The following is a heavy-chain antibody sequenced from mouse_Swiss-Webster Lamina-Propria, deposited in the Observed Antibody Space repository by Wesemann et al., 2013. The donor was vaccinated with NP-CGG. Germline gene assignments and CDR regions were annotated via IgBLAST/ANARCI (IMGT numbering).Heavy chain of an antibody. CDR2: IYPGNVNT. Sequence: GWIYPGNVNTKYNEKFKGKATLTADKSSSTAYMQLSSLTSEDSAVYFCAMGHYFDYWGQGTTLTVSS. J-gene: IGHJ2*01. V-gene: IGHV1S50*01. CDR3: AMGHYFDY.